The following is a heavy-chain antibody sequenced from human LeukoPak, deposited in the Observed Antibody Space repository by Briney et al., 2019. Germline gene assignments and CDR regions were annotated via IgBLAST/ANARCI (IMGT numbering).Heavy chain of an antibody. CDR2: ISWNSGSI. V-gene: IGHV3-9*01. Sequence: SLRLSCAASGFTFDDYAMHWVRQAPGKGLEWVSGISWNSGSIGYADSVKGRFTISRDNAKNSLYLQMNSLRAEDTALYYCAKGRKDQIYYYGMDVWGQGTTVTVSS. CDR1: GFTFDDYA. J-gene: IGHJ6*02. CDR3: AKGRKDQIYYYGMDV.